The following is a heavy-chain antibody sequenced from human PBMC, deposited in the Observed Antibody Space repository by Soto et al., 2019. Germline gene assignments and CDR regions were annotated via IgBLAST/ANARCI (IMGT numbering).Heavy chain of an antibody. Sequence: QMQLQESGPGLVKPSETLSLTCTVSGGSISSYYWSWIRQPPGKGLEWIGYIYYSGGTNYNPSLKSRVTISVDTSKNQFSLKLSSVTAADTAVYYCARVYGDYLDYWGQGTLVTVSS. J-gene: IGHJ4*02. CDR1: GGSISSYY. CDR2: IYYSGGT. V-gene: IGHV4-59*01. CDR3: ARVYGDYLDY. D-gene: IGHD4-17*01.